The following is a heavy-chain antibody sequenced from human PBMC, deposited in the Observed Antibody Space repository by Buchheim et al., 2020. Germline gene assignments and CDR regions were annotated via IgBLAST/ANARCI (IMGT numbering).Heavy chain of an antibody. J-gene: IGHJ4*02. CDR1: GFIFSSCS. CDR2: SIDSSGDT. CDR3: AKGGALIRESDF. V-gene: IGHV3-23*05. D-gene: IGHD2-21*01. Sequence: EVQLLESGGGLVQPGGSLRLSCAASGFIFSSCSMCWVRQAPGKGLEWVSSIDSSGDTYYVESVKGRFTLYRDNSKNMVFLQMNSLRGEDTARYFCAKGGALIRESDFWGQGTL.